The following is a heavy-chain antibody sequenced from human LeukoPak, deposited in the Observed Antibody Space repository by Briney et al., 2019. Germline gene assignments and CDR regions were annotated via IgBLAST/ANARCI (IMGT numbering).Heavy chain of an antibody. CDR2: IYDSGST. Sequence: PSETLSLTCTVSGGSIRRSYYYWGWIRHPPGKGLEWIGSIYDSGSTYYNPSLKSRVTISVDTSKNQFSLKLRSVTDADTAVYYCARERENYYDSSGFDYWGQGTLVTVSS. V-gene: IGHV4-39*07. D-gene: IGHD3-22*01. CDR3: ARERENYYDSSGFDY. J-gene: IGHJ4*02. CDR1: GGSIRRSYYY.